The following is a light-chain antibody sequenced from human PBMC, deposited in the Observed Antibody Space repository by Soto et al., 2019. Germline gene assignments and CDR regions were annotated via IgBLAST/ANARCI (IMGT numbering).Light chain of an antibody. V-gene: IGKV3-20*01. CDR3: QQYGSSTWT. CDR2: GAS. J-gene: IGKJ1*01. Sequence: EIVLTQSPGTLSLSPGERATLSCRASQSVSSSYLAWYQQKPGQAPRLLIYGASSRATGIPDRFSGSGSGTDFTLTISRLEPEDFAVYYCQQYGSSTWTFGQVTKV. CDR1: QSVSSSY.